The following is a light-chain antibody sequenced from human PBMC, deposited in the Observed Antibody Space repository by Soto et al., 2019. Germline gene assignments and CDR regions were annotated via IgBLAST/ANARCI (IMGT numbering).Light chain of an antibody. CDR1: QSINNS. CDR2: AAD. Sequence: DIHMTQFPSSVSESVGDTVTITCRARQSINNSLTWVQQKAGKAASLVIFAADNLQEGVPSRFSGSGTGRDFSITISSLQPEDCATYCCHHNYNLPWTFGQGTKVDI. V-gene: IGKV1-39*01. J-gene: IGKJ1*01. CDR3: HHNYNLPWT.